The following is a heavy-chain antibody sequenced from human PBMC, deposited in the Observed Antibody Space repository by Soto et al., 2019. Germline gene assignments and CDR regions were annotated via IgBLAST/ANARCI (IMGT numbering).Heavy chain of an antibody. Sequence: GGSLRLSCAASGFTFDDYAMHWVRQAPGKGLEWVSLISWDGGSTYYADSVKGRFTISRDNSKNSLYLQMNSLRAEDTALYYCAKDIKISGSYYYYYGVDVWGQGTTVTVSS. D-gene: IGHD1-26*01. CDR1: GFTFDDYA. J-gene: IGHJ6*02. CDR2: ISWDGGST. V-gene: IGHV3-43D*04. CDR3: AKDIKISGSYYYYYGVDV.